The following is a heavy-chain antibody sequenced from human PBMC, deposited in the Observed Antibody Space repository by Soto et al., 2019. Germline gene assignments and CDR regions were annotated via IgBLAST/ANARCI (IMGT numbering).Heavy chain of an antibody. CDR3: ARGALADRWGSSDY. Sequence: EVQLVESGGGLIQPGGSLRLSCAASGFTVSSNYMSWVRQAPGKGLEWVSVIYSGGSIYYADSVKGRFTISRDNSKNTLYLQMNSLRAEDTAVYYCARGALADRWGSSDYWGQGTLVAVSS. J-gene: IGHJ4*02. D-gene: IGHD6-19*01. CDR1: GFTVSSNY. V-gene: IGHV3-53*01. CDR2: IYSGGSI.